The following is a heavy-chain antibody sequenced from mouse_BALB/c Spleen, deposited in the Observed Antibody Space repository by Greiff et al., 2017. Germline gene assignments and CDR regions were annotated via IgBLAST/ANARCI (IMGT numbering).Heavy chain of an antibody. V-gene: IGHV5-9-4*01. CDR3: ARTGGGYAMDY. Sequence: EVHLVESGGGLVKPGGSLKLSCAASGFTFSSYAMSWVRQSPEKRLEWVAEISSGGSYTYYPDTVTGRFTIARDNAKNTLYLEMSRLRSEDTAMYYCARTGGGYAMDYWGQGTSVTVSS. CDR2: ISSGGSYT. D-gene: IGHD4-1*01. J-gene: IGHJ4*01. CDR1: GFTFSSYA.